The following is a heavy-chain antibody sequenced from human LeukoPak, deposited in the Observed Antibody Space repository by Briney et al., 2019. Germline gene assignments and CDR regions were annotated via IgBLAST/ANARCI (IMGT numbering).Heavy chain of an antibody. CDR3: ARGETYCSSTSCYEYEFDY. Sequence: ASVKVSCKASGYTFTSYGISWVRQAPGQGLERMGWISAYNGNTNYAQKLQGRVTMTTDTSTSTAYMELRSLRSDDTAVYYCARGETYCSSTSCYEYEFDYWGQGTLVTVSS. D-gene: IGHD2-2*01. J-gene: IGHJ4*02. CDR2: ISAYNGNT. V-gene: IGHV1-18*01. CDR1: GYTFTSYG.